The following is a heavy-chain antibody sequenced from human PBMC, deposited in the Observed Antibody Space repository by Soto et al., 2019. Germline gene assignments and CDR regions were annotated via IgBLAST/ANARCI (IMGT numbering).Heavy chain of an antibody. D-gene: IGHD1-26*01. CDR3: VREDILGARSFDY. CDR2: ISSGSKTI. V-gene: IGHV3-48*02. J-gene: IGHJ4*02. CDR1: GFTFSGYS. Sequence: EVHLVESGGGLVQWGGSLRLSCAASGFTFSGYSVNWVRQAPGKGLEWISYISSGSKTIYYADSVKGRFIVSRDNAKNSQYLQMSSLRDEDSAVYYCVREDILGARSFDYWGQGTLVTVSS.